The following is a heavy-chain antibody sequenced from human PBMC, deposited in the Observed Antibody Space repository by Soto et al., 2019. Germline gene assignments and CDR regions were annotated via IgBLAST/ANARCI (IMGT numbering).Heavy chain of an antibody. CDR1: GFTFDDYA. V-gene: IGHV3-9*01. D-gene: IGHD6-13*01. CDR2: ISWNSGSI. J-gene: IGHJ2*01. CDR3: AKDIAAAGHWYFDL. Sequence: EVQLVESGGGLVQPGRSLRLSCAASGFTFDDYAMHWVRQAPGKGLEWVSGISWNSGSIGYADSVKGRFTISRDNAKNSLYLQMNSLRAEDTALYYCAKDIAAAGHWYFDLWGRGTLVTVSS.